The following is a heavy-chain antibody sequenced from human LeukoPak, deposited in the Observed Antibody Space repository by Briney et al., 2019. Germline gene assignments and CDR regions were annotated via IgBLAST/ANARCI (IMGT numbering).Heavy chain of an antibody. D-gene: IGHD3-3*01. Sequence: EASVTVSCKASGYTFTSYGISWVRQAPGQGLEWMGWISAYNGNTNYAQKLQGRVTMTTDTSTSTAYMELRSLRSDDTAVYYCARDKTELRFLEWSWNKYGMDVWGQGTTVTVSS. J-gene: IGHJ6*02. CDR2: ISAYNGNT. CDR3: ARDKTELRFLEWSWNKYGMDV. V-gene: IGHV1-18*01. CDR1: GYTFTSYG.